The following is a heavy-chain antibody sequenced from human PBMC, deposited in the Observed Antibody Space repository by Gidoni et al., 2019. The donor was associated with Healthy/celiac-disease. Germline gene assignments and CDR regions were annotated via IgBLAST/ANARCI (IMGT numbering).Heavy chain of an antibody. D-gene: IGHD6-13*01. J-gene: IGHJ4*02. CDR3: ARDLDSSSSYFDY. Sequence: QVQLVESGGGVVQPGRSLRLSCAASGFTFSSYGMHWVRQAPGKGLEWLAVIWYDGSNKYYADSVKGRFTISRDNSKNTLYLQMNSLRAEDTAVYYCARDLDSSSSYFDYWGQGTLVTVSS. CDR2: IWYDGSNK. V-gene: IGHV3-33*01. CDR1: GFTFSSYG.